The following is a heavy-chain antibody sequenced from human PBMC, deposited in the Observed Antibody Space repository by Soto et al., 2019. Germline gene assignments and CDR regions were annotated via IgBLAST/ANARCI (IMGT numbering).Heavy chain of an antibody. J-gene: IGHJ6*03. CDR2: INHSGST. D-gene: IGHD3-10*01. Sequence: QVQLQQWGAGLLKPSETLSLTCAVYGGSFSGYYWSWIRQPPGKGLEWIGEINHSGSTNYNPSLKSRVTISVDTSKNQFSLKLSSVTAADTAVYYCARGVYYGSGSYYYYMDVWGKGTTVTVS. V-gene: IGHV4-34*01. CDR3: ARGVYYGSGSYYYYMDV. CDR1: GGSFSGYY.